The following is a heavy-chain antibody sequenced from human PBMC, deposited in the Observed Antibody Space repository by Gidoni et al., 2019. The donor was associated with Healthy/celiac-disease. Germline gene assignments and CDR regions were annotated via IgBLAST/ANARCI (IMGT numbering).Heavy chain of an antibody. Sequence: EVQLVESGGVVVQPGGSLRLSCAASGFTFDDYAMHCVRQVPGKGLEWVSLISWDGGSTYYAESVKGRFTISRDNSKNSLYLQMNSLRAEDTALYYCAKDKGGPGGFLEWSAFDYWGQGTLVTVSS. CDR2: ISWDGGST. V-gene: IGHV3-43D*04. J-gene: IGHJ4*02. CDR3: AKDKGGPGGFLEWSAFDY. D-gene: IGHD3-3*01. CDR1: GFTFDDYA.